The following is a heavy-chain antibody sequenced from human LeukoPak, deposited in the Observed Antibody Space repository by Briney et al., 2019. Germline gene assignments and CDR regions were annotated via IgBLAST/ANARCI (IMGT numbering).Heavy chain of an antibody. J-gene: IGHJ4*02. V-gene: IGHV5-51*01. CDR2: IYPGDSDT. D-gene: IGHD5-24*01. CDR1: GYRFTSYW. CDR3: ARGTDGYSNSPFDY. Sequence: GAALQISCKGSGYRFTSYWIGWVRQLPGKGLEWMGIIYPGDSDTRYSPSFQGQVTISADKSISTAYLQWSSLKASDTAMYYCARGTDGYSNSPFDYWGQGTLVTVSS.